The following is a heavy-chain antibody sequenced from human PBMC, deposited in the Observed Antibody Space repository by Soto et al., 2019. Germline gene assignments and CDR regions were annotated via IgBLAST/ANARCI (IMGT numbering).Heavy chain of an antibody. Sequence: QVQLVQSGAEVKKPGASVKVSCKASGYTFTSYGISWVRQAPGQGLEWMGWISAYNGNTNYAQKLQGRVTMTTDTSTSTAYMELRSLRPDDTALYYCARGMITWPDTRLNCFDPWGQGTLVTVSS. CDR2: ISAYNGNT. J-gene: IGHJ5*02. D-gene: IGHD3-16*01. CDR1: GYTFTSYG. V-gene: IGHV1-18*01. CDR3: ARGMITWPDTRLNCFDP.